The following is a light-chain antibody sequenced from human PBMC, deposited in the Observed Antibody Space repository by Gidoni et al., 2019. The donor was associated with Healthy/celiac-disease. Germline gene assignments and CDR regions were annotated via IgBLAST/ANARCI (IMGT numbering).Light chain of an antibody. V-gene: IGKV3-20*01. Sequence: EIVLTQSPVTLSLSPGERATLSCRASQSVSSSYLACYQQKPGQAPRLLIYGASSRATGIPDRFSGSGSGTDFTLTISRLELEDFAVYYCQQYGSSPLTFGGGTKVEIK. CDR2: GAS. CDR3: QQYGSSPLT. CDR1: QSVSSSY. J-gene: IGKJ4*01.